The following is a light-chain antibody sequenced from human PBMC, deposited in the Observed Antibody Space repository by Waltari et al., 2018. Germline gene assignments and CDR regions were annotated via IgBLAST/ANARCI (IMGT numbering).Light chain of an antibody. Sequence: DIVMTQSPDSLAVSLGERATINCKSSQSVVYSSNNKNYLAWYQQKPGQPPKLLIYWASTRESGVPDRFSGSGSGTDFTLTISSLQAEDVAVYYCQQYYSTRTFGQGTKVEIK. V-gene: IGKV4-1*01. J-gene: IGKJ1*01. CDR1: QSVVYSSNNKNY. CDR3: QQYYSTRT. CDR2: WAS.